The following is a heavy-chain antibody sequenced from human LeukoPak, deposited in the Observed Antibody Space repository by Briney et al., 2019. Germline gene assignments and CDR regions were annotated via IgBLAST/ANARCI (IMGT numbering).Heavy chain of an antibody. CDR3: AKITGYALDNWFDP. CDR1: GYTFTSYD. CDR2: MNPNSGNT. D-gene: IGHD1-20*01. V-gene: IGHV1-8*01. J-gene: IGHJ5*02. Sequence: ASVKVSCKASGYTFTSYDINWVRQATGQGLEWMGWMNPNSGNTGYAQKFQGRVTMTRNTSISTAYMELGSLTSEETAVYYCAKITGYALDNWFDPWGKGTLVTVSS.